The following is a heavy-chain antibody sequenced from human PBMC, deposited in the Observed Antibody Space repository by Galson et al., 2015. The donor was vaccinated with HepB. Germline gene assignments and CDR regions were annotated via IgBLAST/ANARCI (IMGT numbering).Heavy chain of an antibody. D-gene: IGHD2-2*01. CDR3: ARLANGISGIISCCLSCGMDV. J-gene: IGHJ6*02. CDR2: IYYTGST. Sequence: ETLSLTCTVSGGSISSTSYFWGCIRPPPGKGLEWIGTIYYTGSTYYNPSLKGRVTISVDTSKNQFSLKLSSVTAADTAVYYCARLANGISGIISCCLSCGMDVWGQGTTVTVSS. V-gene: IGHV4-39*01. CDR1: GGSISSTSYF.